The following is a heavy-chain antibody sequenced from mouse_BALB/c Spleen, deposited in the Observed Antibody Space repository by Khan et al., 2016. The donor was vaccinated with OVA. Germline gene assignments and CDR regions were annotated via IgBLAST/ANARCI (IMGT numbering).Heavy chain of an antibody. D-gene: IGHD3-1*01. Sequence: VQLKESGAVLARPGASVKMSCKASGYSFTSYLIHWVKQRPGQGLEWIGDVFPGNGDTTYNQRFKDKAKLTADTSASTAYMDLSSLTNEDSAVDYGTRGGYASFAYWGQGTLVTVSA. V-gene: IGHV1-5*01. CDR1: GYSFTSYL. J-gene: IGHJ3*01. CDR2: VFPGNGDT. CDR3: TRGGYASFAY.